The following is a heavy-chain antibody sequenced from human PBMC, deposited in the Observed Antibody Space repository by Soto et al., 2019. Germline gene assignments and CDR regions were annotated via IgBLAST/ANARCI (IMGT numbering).Heavy chain of an antibody. J-gene: IGHJ4*02. CDR3: ARGRVVAARPQHLDH. V-gene: IGHV3-30*04. Sequence: QVQLVESGGGVVQPGGSLRLSCATSGFLFSGYAMHWVRQTPGKGLEWVAVISYDGKEKYYADSAEGRFTISRESSGVTLYLQMSSLRVEDTAVYYCARGRVVAARPQHLDHWGQGTLVTVSS. CDR2: ISYDGKEK. CDR1: GFLFSGYA. D-gene: IGHD6-6*01.